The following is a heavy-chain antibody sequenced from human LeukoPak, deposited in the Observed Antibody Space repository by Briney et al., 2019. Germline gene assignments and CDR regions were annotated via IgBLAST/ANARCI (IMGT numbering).Heavy chain of an antibody. J-gene: IGHJ4*02. V-gene: IGHV3-30-3*01. D-gene: IGHD7-27*01. CDR2: ISYDGSNK. CDR3: ASPETGGFFDY. CDR1: GFTFSSYA. Sequence: GRSLRLSCAASGFTFSSYAMHWVRQAPGKGLEWVAVISYDGSNKYYADSVKGRFTISRDNAKNTLYLQMNSLTIEDTAVYYCASPETGGFFDYWGQGTLVTVAS.